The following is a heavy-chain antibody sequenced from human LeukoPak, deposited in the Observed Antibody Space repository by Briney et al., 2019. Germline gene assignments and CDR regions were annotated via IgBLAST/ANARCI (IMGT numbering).Heavy chain of an antibody. V-gene: IGHV3-33*01. CDR1: GFTFSSYG. CDR3: AREGYSWNDKAFDI. J-gene: IGHJ3*02. CDR2: IWYDGSNK. Sequence: PGGSLRLSCAASGFTFSSYGMHWVRQAPGKGLEWVAVIWYDGSNKYYADSVKGRFTISRDNSKNTLYLQMNGLRAEDTAIYYCAREGYSWNDKAFDIWGQGTMVTVSS. D-gene: IGHD1-20*01.